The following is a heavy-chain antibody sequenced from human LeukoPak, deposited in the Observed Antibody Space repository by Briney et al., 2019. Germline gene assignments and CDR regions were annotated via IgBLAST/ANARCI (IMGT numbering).Heavy chain of an antibody. D-gene: IGHD3-10*01. CDR1: GFTFSSYA. CDR3: ATSRVGGPYFDY. Sequence: PGGSLRLSCAASGFTFSSYAMSRVRQVPGKGLEWVSAISGSGGSTYYAASVKGRFTISRDNSKNTLYLQMNSLRAEDTAVYYCATSRVGGPYFDYWGQGTLVTVSS. J-gene: IGHJ4*02. V-gene: IGHV3-23*01. CDR2: ISGSGGST.